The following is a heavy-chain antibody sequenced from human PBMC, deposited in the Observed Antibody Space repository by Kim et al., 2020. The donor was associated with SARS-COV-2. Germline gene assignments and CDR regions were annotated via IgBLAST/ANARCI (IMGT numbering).Heavy chain of an antibody. CDR2: ISGSGSTV. D-gene: IGHD5-12*01. CDR3: ARIXXGYNSDFDY. CDR1: GFTFSDYY. V-gene: IGHV3-11*01. Sequence: GGSLRLSCAASGFTFSDYYMSWIRQAPGKGLEWVSYISGSGSTVYYAASVKGRFTISRDNAKNSLXXQMNSLRAEDTAVYYCARIXXGYNSDFDYWGQGTXVTVSS. J-gene: IGHJ4*02.